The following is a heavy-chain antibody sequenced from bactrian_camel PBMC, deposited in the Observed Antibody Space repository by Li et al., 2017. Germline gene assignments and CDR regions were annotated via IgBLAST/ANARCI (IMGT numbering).Heavy chain of an antibody. CDR2: IRVIDGYA. Sequence: HVQLVESGGGSAQAGGSLRLSCEASRQSYCMAWFRQVPGKEREVIATIRVIDGYAIYVDSVRGRFSISLHNAKRTLYLQMNSLQPEDTAMYYCAADPRRISCSEGHVGDVTSYRHWAQGTQVTVS. CDR3: AADPRRISCSEGHVGDVTSYRH. V-gene: IGHV3-3*01. J-gene: IGHJ4*01. D-gene: IGHD4*01. CDR1: RQSYC.